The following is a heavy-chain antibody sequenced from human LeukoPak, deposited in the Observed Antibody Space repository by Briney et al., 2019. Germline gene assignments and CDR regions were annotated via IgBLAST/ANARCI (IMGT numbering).Heavy chain of an antibody. D-gene: IGHD3-3*01. Sequence: GESLKIPSKGSGYSFTSYGIGWVRQMPGKGLEGMGGIYPGDSDTRYSPSFQGQVTISADKSIITGYLQWSSLKASDNAMYYCASPTPTYYDFWSGYPTTDAFDIWGQGTMVTVSS. V-gene: IGHV5-51*01. CDR3: ASPTPTYYDFWSGYPTTDAFDI. J-gene: IGHJ3*02. CDR2: IYPGDSDT. CDR1: GYSFTSYG.